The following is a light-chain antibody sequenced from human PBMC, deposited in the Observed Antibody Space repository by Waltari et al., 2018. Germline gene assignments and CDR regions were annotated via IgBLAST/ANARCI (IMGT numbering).Light chain of an antibody. V-gene: IGKV1-9*01. Sequence: IQLTQSPSFLSASVGDRVTITCRASQDIRSHLAWYQQNPGKAPKLLVYGASTLGSGVPSGCSGGGSGTEVTLTISSMQPEDFATYYCQQLNSYPITFGQGTRLEIK. CDR1: QDIRSH. CDR2: GAS. J-gene: IGKJ5*01. CDR3: QQLNSYPIT.